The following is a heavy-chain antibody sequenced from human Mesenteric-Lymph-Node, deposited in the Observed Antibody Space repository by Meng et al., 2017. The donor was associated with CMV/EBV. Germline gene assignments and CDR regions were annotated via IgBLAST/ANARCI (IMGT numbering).Heavy chain of an antibody. V-gene: IGHV1-69*01. Sequence: KASGGPFSTHVFSWVRQAPGPGLEWMGGIIPIFGTANYAQKFQGRVTITADESTTTAYMGLSSLTSQDTAVYYCATGPLRGGYPELDHWGQGTLVTVPQ. J-gene: IGHJ4*02. CDR3: ATGPLRGGYPELDH. D-gene: IGHD5-12*01. CDR1: GGPFSTHV. CDR2: IIPIFGTA.